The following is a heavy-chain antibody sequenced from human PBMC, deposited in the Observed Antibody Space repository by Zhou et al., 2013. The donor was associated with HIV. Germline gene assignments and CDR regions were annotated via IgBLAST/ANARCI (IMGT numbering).Heavy chain of an antibody. Sequence: QVQVVQSGAEVKEPGASVKVSCEASGYTFNGYHMHWVRQAPGQGLEWMGIINPNDGTTNYAQRFQGRVTMTRDTSTNTVYMELRSLRSEDTAIFYXAREGRDRKQQLGLLDYWGQGTLVTVSS. D-gene: IGHD6-13*01. J-gene: IGHJ4*02. CDR3: AREGRDRKQQLGLLDY. V-gene: IGHV1-46*02. CDR1: GYTFNGYH. CDR2: INPNDGTT.